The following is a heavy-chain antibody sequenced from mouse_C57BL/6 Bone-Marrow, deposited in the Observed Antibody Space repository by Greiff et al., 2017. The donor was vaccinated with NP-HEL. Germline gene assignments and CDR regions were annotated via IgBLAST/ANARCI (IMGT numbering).Heavy chain of an antibody. CDR3: AFITTVVARGDY. Sequence: VQRVESGAELAKPGASVKLSCKASGYTFTSYWMHWVKQRPGQGLEWIGYINPSSGYTKYNQKFKDKATLTADKSSSTAYMQLSSLTYEDSAVYYCAFITTVVARGDYWGQGTTLTVSS. CDR2: INPSSGYT. CDR1: GYTFTSYW. V-gene: IGHV1-7*01. D-gene: IGHD1-1*01. J-gene: IGHJ2*01.